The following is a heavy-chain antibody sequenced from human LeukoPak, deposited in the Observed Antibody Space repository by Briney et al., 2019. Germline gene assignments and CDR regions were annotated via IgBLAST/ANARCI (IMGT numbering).Heavy chain of an antibody. Sequence: SVKVSCKASGGTFSSYAISWVRQAPGQGLEWMGGIIPIFGTANYAQKFQGRVTITADESTGTAYMELSSLRSEDTAVYYCARVGYDYGGYYYYYMDVWGRGTTVTVSS. V-gene: IGHV1-69*13. D-gene: IGHD5-12*01. CDR1: GGTFSSYA. CDR2: IIPIFGTA. J-gene: IGHJ6*03. CDR3: ARVGYDYGGYYYYYMDV.